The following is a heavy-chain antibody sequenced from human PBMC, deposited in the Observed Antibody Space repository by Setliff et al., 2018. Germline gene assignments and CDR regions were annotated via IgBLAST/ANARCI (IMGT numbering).Heavy chain of an antibody. V-gene: IGHV4-59*13. CDR1: GGSFNTYY. CDR2: VYYSGTA. CDR3: ARGGTFRYFDF. D-gene: IGHD5-12*01. Sequence: NPSETLSLTCSVSGGSFNTYYWSWIRQTPGKGLEWIGFVYYSGTATYNPSLKSRVTVTVDTSKNQFSLRLNSVTAADTAVYYCARGGTFRYFDFWGQGTLVTVSS. J-gene: IGHJ4*02.